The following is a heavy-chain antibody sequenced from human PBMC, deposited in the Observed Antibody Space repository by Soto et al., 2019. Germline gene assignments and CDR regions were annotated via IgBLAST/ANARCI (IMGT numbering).Heavy chain of an antibody. J-gene: IGHJ6*02. CDR1: GYSFTSYW. CDR3: ARQEGDYYYYGMDV. Sequence: PGESLKISCKGSGYSFTSYWISWVRQMPVKGLEWRGRIDPSDSYTNYSPSFQGHVTISADKSISTAYLQLSNLKASDTAMYYCARQEGDYYYYGMDVWGQGTTVTVSS. V-gene: IGHV5-10-1*01. CDR2: IDPSDSYT.